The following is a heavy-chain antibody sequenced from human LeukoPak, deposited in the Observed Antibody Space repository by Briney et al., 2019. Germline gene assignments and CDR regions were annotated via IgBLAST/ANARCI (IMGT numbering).Heavy chain of an antibody. CDR1: GYTLTELS. CDR2: FDPEDGET. J-gene: IGHJ4*02. V-gene: IGHV1-24*01. D-gene: IGHD1-26*01. CDR3: ATAKNSGSYYGDGVLDY. Sequence: ASVKVSCKVSGYTLTELSMHWGRQAPGKGLEWMGGFDPEDGETIYAQKFQGRVTMTEDTSTDTAYMELSSLRSEDTAVYYCATAKNSGSYYGDGVLDYWGQGTLVTVSS.